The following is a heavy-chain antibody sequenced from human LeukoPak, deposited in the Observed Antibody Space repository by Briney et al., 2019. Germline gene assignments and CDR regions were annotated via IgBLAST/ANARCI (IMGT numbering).Heavy chain of an antibody. Sequence: GGSLRLSCASSVFTFSDYYMSWIRQAPGKGLEWLSYISNRGSDIYYLDSVEGGFTISRDNAKNSLYLQMNSLRVDDTAVYYCARHRNWNYEFDPWGQGTLVAVSS. D-gene: IGHD1-7*01. CDR3: ARHRNWNYEFDP. CDR1: VFTFSDYY. CDR2: ISNRGSDI. V-gene: IGHV3-11*04. J-gene: IGHJ5*02.